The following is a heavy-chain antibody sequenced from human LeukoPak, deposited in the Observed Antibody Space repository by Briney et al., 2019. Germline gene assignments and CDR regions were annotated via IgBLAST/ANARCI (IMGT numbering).Heavy chain of an antibody. Sequence: GASVKVSCKASGYTFTSYYMHWVRQAPGQGLEWMGIINPSDGSTSYAQKFQGRVTMTRGTSTSTVYMELSSLRSEDTAVYYCARDRYYYDSSGYYSRFPFDYWGQGTLVAVSS. J-gene: IGHJ4*02. V-gene: IGHV1-46*01. D-gene: IGHD3-22*01. CDR3: ARDRYYYDSSGYYSRFPFDY. CDR1: GYTFTSYY. CDR2: INPSDGST.